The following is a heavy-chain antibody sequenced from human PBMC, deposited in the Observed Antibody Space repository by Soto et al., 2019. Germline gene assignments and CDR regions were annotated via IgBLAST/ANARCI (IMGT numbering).Heavy chain of an antibody. CDR2: ISYDGSNK. Sequence: GVSLRLSCAASGFTFSSYGMHWVRQAPGKGLEWVAVISYDGSNKYYADSVKGRFTISRDNSKNTLYLQMNSLRAEDTAVYYCAKQINPYSSSSNYPSDYYYYGRYVWGQGTTVTVSS. V-gene: IGHV3-30*18. D-gene: IGHD6-6*01. CDR3: AKQINPYSSSSNYPSDYYYYGRYV. J-gene: IGHJ6*02. CDR1: GFTFSSYG.